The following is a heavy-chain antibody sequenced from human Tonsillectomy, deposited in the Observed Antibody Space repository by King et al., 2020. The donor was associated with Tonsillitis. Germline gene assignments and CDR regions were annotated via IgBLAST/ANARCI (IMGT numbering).Heavy chain of an antibody. J-gene: IGHJ4*02. CDR1: GFTFSSYA. D-gene: IGHD2-21*02. Sequence: VQLLESGGGLVQPGGSLRLSCAASGFTFSSYAMSWVRQAPGKGLEWVSVISGSGGSTFYADSVKGRFTISRDNSKNTLYLQMNSLRAEDTAGYYCAKLGGVVVTAIGYWGQGTLVTVSS. CDR3: AKLGGVVVTAIGY. CDR2: ISGSGGST. V-gene: IGHV3-23*01.